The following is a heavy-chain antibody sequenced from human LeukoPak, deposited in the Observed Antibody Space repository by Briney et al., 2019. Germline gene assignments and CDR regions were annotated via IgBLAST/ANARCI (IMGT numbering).Heavy chain of an antibody. CDR2: IYSGGST. D-gene: IGHD1-26*01. V-gene: IGHV3-53*04. Sequence: PGGSLRLSCAASGFTVSSNCMSWVRQAPGKGLEWVSVIYSGGSTYYADSVKGRFTISRHNSKNTLYLQMNSLRAEDTAVYYCARDDSGSYDYWGQGTLVTVSS. CDR3: ARDDSGSYDY. J-gene: IGHJ4*02. CDR1: GFTVSSNC.